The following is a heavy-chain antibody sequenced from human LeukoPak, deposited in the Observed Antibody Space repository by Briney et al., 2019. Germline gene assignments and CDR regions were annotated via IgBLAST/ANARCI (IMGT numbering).Heavy chain of an antibody. D-gene: IGHD6-13*01. CDR3: ARRRRKQLVREEALDY. CDR2: INHSGST. CDR1: GFTFSSYW. V-gene: IGHV4-34*01. Sequence: GSLRLSCAASGFTFSSYWMNWIRQPPGKGLEWIGEINHSGSTNYNPSLKSRVTISVDTSKNQFSLKLSSVTAADTAVYYCARRRRKQLVREEALDYWGQGTLVTVSS. J-gene: IGHJ4*02.